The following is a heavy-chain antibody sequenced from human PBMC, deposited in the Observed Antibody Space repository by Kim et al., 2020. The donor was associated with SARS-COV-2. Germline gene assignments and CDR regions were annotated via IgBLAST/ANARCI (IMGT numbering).Heavy chain of an antibody. D-gene: IGHD3-9*01. CDR1: GFTFSSYA. CDR2: ISGSAGIT. Sequence: GGSLRLSCAASGFTFSSYAMSWVRQAPGKGLEWVSAISGSAGITYYAESVRGRFTISRDTSTNTVYLQMTGLRAEDTAVYYCAQGDHYGSLTGYYRGYYYSGLDVWGQGTTVTVSS. CDR3: AQGDHYGSLTGYYRGYYYSGLDV. J-gene: IGHJ6*02. V-gene: IGHV3-23*01.